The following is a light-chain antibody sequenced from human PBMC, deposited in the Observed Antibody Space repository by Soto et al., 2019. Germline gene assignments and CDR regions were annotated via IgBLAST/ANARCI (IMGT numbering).Light chain of an antibody. CDR2: EVT. Sequence: QSALTQPPSASGSHGQSVTISCTGTNSDVGGYNFVSWYQQHPGKAPKLIIYEVTKRPSGVPDRFSGSKSGKTASLTVSGLQAEDEADYYCSSYAGSNNRYVFGTGTKLTVL. J-gene: IGLJ1*01. CDR1: NSDVGGYNF. CDR3: SSYAGSNNRYV. V-gene: IGLV2-8*01.